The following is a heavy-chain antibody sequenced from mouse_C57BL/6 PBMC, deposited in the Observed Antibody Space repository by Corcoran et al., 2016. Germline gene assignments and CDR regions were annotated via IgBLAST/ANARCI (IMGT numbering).Heavy chain of an antibody. CDR2: INTYSGVP. V-gene: IGHV9-3*01. CDR3: ARERGITTVVAPMDY. J-gene: IGHJ4*01. D-gene: IGHD1-1*01. CDR1: GYTFTTYG. Sequence: QIQLVQSGPELKKPGETVKISCKASGYTFTTYGMSWVKQAPGKGLKWMGWINTYSGVPTYADDFKGRFAFSLETSASTAYLQINNLKNEDTATYFCARERGITTVVAPMDYWGQGTSVTVSS.